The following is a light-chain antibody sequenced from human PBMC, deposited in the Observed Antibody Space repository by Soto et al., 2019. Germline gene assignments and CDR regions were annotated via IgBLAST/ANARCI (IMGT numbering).Light chain of an antibody. V-gene: IGKV1-39*01. CDR2: AAS. CDR3: QQSYSTPR. CDR1: QTIRNY. Sequence: DIQMTQSPSPLSASVGDRVTITCRASQTIRNYLHWYQQKPGEAPKLLIYAASRLQSGVPSRFSGSGSGTDFTLTINTLQPEDIATYYCQQSYSTPRFGGGTKVEIK. J-gene: IGKJ4*01.